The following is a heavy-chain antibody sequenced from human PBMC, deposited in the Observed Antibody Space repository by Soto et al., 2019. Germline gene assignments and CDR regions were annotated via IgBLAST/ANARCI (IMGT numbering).Heavy chain of an antibody. J-gene: IGHJ4*02. V-gene: IGHV1-8*01. CDR2: MNPNSGKV. CDR3: ARGRGRRLGFDY. Sequence: QVQLVQSGPEVKKPGASVKVSCRTYGYTMAIYDITWVRQATGQGLGWMGWMNPNSGKVAYAQKFQGRVTMTRNTSTNTAFMELSSLKSGDTAMYYCARGRGRRLGFDYWGQGALVTVSS. D-gene: IGHD3-16*01. CDR1: GYTMAIYD.